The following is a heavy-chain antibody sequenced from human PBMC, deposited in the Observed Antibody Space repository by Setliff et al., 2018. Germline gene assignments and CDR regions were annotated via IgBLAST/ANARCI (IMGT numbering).Heavy chain of an antibody. Sequence: SETLSLTCAASGGTFSDYYWTWIRQPPGKGLEWIGEINHSGSTRYAPSLQSRVTISVDTSENQFSLKLTSVTAADTAVDYCVRTTRSTGFYGQGVAYYMDVWDKGTTVTVSS. J-gene: IGHJ6*03. CDR2: INHSGST. D-gene: IGHD2-8*02. CDR1: GGTFSDYY. CDR3: VRTTRSTGFYGQGVAYYMDV. V-gene: IGHV4-34*01.